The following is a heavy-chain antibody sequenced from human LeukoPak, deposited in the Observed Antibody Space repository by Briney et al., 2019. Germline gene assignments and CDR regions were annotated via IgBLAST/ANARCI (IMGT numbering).Heavy chain of an antibody. V-gene: IGHV4-59*08. D-gene: IGHD1-1*01. CDR1: GGSISSYY. Sequence: SETLSLTRTVSGGSISSYYWSWIRQPPGKGLEWIGYIYYSGSTNYNPSLKSRVTISVDTSKNQFSLKLSSVSAADTAVYYCARHADDWTYFDYWGQGTLVTVSS. CDR3: ARHADDWTYFDY. CDR2: IYYSGST. J-gene: IGHJ4*02.